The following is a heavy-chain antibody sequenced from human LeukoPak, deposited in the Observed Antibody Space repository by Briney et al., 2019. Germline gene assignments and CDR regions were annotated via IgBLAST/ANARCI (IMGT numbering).Heavy chain of an antibody. J-gene: IGHJ4*01. Sequence: PGGSLRLSCAASGFTVNSKYMSWVRQAPGKGLEWVSIICDGGTTYYADSVRGRFVISRDISENTLFLHMSSLRADDTAMYYCTTCYGTKRYFFDNWGHGTLVAVSS. CDR3: TTCYGTKRYFFDN. CDR1: GFTVNSKY. D-gene: IGHD2-2*01. CDR2: ICDGGTT. V-gene: IGHV3-66*01.